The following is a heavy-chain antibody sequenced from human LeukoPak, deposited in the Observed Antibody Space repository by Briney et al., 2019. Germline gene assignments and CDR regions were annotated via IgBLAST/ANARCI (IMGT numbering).Heavy chain of an antibody. CDR2: ISGSGGST. CDR1: GFTFSSYG. CDR3: AKRGAEVGATVAPGDY. Sequence: GGSLRLSCAASGFTFSSYGMSWVRQAPGKGLEWVSAISGSGGSTYYADSVKGRFTISRDNSKNTLYLQMNSLRAEDTAVYYCAKRGAEVGATVAPGDYWGQGTLVTVSS. J-gene: IGHJ4*02. D-gene: IGHD1-26*01. V-gene: IGHV3-23*01.